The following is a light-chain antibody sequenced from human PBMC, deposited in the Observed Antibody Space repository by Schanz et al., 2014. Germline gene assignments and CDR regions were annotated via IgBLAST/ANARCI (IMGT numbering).Light chain of an antibody. Sequence: EIVLTQSPATLSLSPGERATLSCRASQSVSSSYLAWYQQKPGQAPRLLIYGASSRATGIPDRFSGSGSGTEFTLTISSLQSEDFAAYYCQQYDNWPRTFGGGTKVEIK. V-gene: IGKV3-20*01. CDR1: QSVSSSY. CDR3: QQYDNWPRT. J-gene: IGKJ4*01. CDR2: GAS.